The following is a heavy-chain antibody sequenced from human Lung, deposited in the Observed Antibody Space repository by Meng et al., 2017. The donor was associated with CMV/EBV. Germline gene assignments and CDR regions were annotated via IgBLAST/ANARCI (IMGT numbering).Heavy chain of an antibody. D-gene: IGHD2-21*02. Sequence: GGSLRLSCAASGFTFDDFAMHWVRQTPGEGLEWVSGISGNTGFIGYADSVKGRFTISRDNAKKTLSLQMNTLRSEDTALYYCAKGGGERVTFDAMDVWGQGTTVTLSS. CDR3: AKGGGERVTFDAMDV. CDR2: ISGNTGFI. CDR1: GFTFDDFA. J-gene: IGHJ6*02. V-gene: IGHV3-9*01.